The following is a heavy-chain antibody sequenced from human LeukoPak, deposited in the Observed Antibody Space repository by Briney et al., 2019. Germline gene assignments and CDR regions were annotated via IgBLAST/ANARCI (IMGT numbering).Heavy chain of an antibody. Sequence: PGGSLRLSCAASGFTVSSNYMSWVRQAPGKGLEWVSAIGVTGSNTYYADSVKGRFTISRDTSKNTLYLQMNNLRAEDTAVYYCAKEPMVTKFDYWGQGTLVTVSS. CDR2: IGVTGSNT. J-gene: IGHJ4*02. V-gene: IGHV3-23*01. D-gene: IGHD5-18*01. CDR1: GFTVSSNY. CDR3: AKEPMVTKFDY.